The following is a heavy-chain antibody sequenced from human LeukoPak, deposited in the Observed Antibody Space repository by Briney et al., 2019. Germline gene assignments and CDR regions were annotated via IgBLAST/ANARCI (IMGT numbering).Heavy chain of an antibody. CDR2: IYYSGST. CDR1: GGSISSYY. D-gene: IGHD3-3*01. V-gene: IGHV4-59*01. Sequence: PSETLSLTCTVSGGSISSYYWSWIRQPPGKGLEWIGYIYYSGSTNYNPSLKSRVTISVDTSKNQFSLKLSSVTPADTAVYYCARGGYYGLENDFRFDPWGQGTLVTVSS. CDR3: ARGGYYGLENDFRFDP. J-gene: IGHJ5*02.